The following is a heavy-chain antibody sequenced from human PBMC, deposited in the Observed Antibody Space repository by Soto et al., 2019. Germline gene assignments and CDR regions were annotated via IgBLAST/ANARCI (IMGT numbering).Heavy chain of an antibody. Sequence: HPGGSLRLSCAASGFTFSSYGMHWVRQAPGKGLEWVAVISYDGSNKYYADSVKGRFTISRDNSKNTLYLQMNSLRAEDTAVYYCAKVMGKYCTNGVCYTPFGMDVWGQGTTVTVSS. CDR1: GFTFSSYG. J-gene: IGHJ6*02. CDR3: AKVMGKYCTNGVCYTPFGMDV. CDR2: ISYDGSNK. V-gene: IGHV3-30*18. D-gene: IGHD2-8*01.